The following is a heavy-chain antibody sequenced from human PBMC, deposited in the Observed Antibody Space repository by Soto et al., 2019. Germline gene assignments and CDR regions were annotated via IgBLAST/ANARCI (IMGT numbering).Heavy chain of an antibody. D-gene: IGHD6-13*01. V-gene: IGHV5-51*01. CDR1: VYTFSNFW. CDR3: ARSPRSSPYFDY. Sequence: GESLKISCQCSVYTFSNFWIAWVRQLPGKGLEWMGIIYPGDYETRYSPSFHGKVTISADRSIGTAYLQWSSLEASDSAFYFCARSPRSSPYFDYWGQGALVTVSS. CDR2: IYPGDYET. J-gene: IGHJ4*02.